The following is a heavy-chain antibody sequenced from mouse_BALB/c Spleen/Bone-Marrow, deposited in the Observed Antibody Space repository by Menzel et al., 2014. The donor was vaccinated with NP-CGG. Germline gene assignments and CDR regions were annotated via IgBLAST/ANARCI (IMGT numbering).Heavy chain of an antibody. CDR2: IDPSDSET. J-gene: IGHJ1*01. D-gene: IGHD2-3*01. V-gene: IGHV1-69*02. Sequence: LMESGAELVKPGAPVKLSCKASGYTFTSYWMNWVKQRPGRGLEWIGRIDPSDSETHYNQKFKDKTTLTVDKSSSTAYIQLSSLTSEDSAVYYCARSHGYYPYWYFDVWGAGTTVTVSS. CDR3: ARSHGYYPYWYFDV. CDR1: GYTFTSYW.